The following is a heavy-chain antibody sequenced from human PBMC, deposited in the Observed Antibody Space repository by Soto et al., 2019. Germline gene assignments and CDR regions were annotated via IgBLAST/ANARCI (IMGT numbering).Heavy chain of an antibody. CDR1: GFNFGSYV. J-gene: IGHJ4*02. V-gene: IGHV3-23*01. Sequence: GGSLRLSCAGTGFNFGSYVMNWVRQAPGKGLEWVSGLSGSGKTTYYADSVKGRFTISRDNSKNTLYLQMNSLRAEDTAVYYCARDRAYFDYWGQGTLVTVSS. CDR3: ARDRAYFDY. CDR2: LSGSGKTT. D-gene: IGHD3-10*01.